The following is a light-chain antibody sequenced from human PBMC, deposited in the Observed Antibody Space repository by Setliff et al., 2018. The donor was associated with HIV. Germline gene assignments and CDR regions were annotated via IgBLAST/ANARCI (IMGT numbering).Light chain of an antibody. CDR3: SSYTGSDTFDV. CDR2: EVK. Sequence: QSALAQPASVSGSPGQAITISCTGNNSDIGTYDLVSWYQQHPGRAPKLRIFEVKRRPSGVSNRFSGSKSGNTASLTISGLQAEDEATYFCSSYTGSDTFDVFGTGTKVTVL. CDR1: NSDIGTYDL. V-gene: IGLV2-23*02. J-gene: IGLJ1*01.